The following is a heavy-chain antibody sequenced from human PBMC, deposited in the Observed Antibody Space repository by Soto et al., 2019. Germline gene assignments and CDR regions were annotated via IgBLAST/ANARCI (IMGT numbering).Heavy chain of an antibody. Sequence: QVQLVQSGAEVKKPGASVKVSCKASGYTFTSYGISWVRQAPGQGLEWMGWISAYNGNTNYAQKLQGRVTMTTDTSTSTAYMELRSLRYDDTAVYYCARDHGGYCSSTSCQPGSDYWGQGTLVTVSS. CDR1: GYTFTSYG. J-gene: IGHJ4*02. V-gene: IGHV1-18*01. CDR2: ISAYNGNT. D-gene: IGHD2-2*01. CDR3: ARDHGGYCSSTSCQPGSDY.